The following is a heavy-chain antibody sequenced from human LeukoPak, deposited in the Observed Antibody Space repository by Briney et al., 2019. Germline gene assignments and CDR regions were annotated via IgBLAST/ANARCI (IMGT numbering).Heavy chain of an antibody. CDR3: ARGLYRADY. CDR2: ISSSSSTI. Sequence: GGSLRLSCAASGFTFSSYSMNWVRQAPGKGLEWVSYISSSSSTIYYADSVKGRFTISRDNAKNSLYLQMNSLRAEDTAVYYCARGLYRADYWGQGTLVTVSS. D-gene: IGHD1-26*01. J-gene: IGHJ4*02. CDR1: GFTFSSYS. V-gene: IGHV3-48*04.